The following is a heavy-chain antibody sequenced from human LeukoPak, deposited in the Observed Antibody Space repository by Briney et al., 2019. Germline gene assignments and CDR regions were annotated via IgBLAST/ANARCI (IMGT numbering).Heavy chain of an antibody. CDR2: IKQDGSEK. CDR3: ARLWATVIDWGAFDI. Sequence: ETLSLTCTVSGGSISSSTYCWSWVRQAPGKGLEWVASIKQDGSEKYYVDSVKGRFTISRDNAKNSLYLQMNSLRVEDTAVYYCARLWATVIDWGAFDIWGQGTMITVSS. J-gene: IGHJ3*02. D-gene: IGHD4-17*01. CDR1: GGSISSSTYC. V-gene: IGHV3-7*01.